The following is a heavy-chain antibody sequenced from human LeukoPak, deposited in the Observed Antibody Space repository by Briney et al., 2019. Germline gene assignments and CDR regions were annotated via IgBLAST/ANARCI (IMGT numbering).Heavy chain of an antibody. Sequence: SGTLSLTCAVSGGSISSSNWWSWVRQPPGKGLEWIGEFSHSGSSNYNPSLKSRVTISVDKSKNQFSLKLSSVTAADTAVYYCARHNYDSSGYPFDYWGQGTLVSVSS. CDR3: ARHNYDSSGYPFDY. D-gene: IGHD3-22*01. J-gene: IGHJ4*02. CDR2: FSHSGSS. V-gene: IGHV4-4*02. CDR1: GGSISSSNW.